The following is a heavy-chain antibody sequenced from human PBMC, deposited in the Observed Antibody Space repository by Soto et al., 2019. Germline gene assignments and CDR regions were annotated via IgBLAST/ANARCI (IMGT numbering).Heavy chain of an antibody. Sequence: ASVKVSCKASGYTFTSYYMHWVRQAPGQGLEWMGIINPSGGSTSYAQKLQGRVTMTRDTSTSTVYMELSSLRSEDTAVYYCARDGWELLDYYYYGMDVWGQGTTVTVSS. CDR1: GYTFTSYY. V-gene: IGHV1-46*01. D-gene: IGHD1-26*01. CDR3: ARDGWELLDYYYYGMDV. CDR2: INPSGGST. J-gene: IGHJ6*02.